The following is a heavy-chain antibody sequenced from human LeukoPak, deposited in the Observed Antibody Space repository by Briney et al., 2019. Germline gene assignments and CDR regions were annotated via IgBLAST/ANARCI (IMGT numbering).Heavy chain of an antibody. V-gene: IGHV4-39*01. Sequence: SETLSLTCTVSGGSISSSSYYWGWIRQPPGKGLEWIGSIYYSGSTYYNPSLKSRVTISVDTSKNQFSLKLSSVTAADTAVYYCVSSIVNWDCGGDCYPERVDYWGQGTLVTVSS. CDR2: IYYSGST. J-gene: IGHJ4*02. CDR3: VSSIVNWDCGGDCYPERVDY. CDR1: GGSISSSSYY. D-gene: IGHD2-21*02.